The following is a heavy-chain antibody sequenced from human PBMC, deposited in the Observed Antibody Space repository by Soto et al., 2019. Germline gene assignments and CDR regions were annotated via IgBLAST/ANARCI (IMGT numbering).Heavy chain of an antibody. Sequence: SVKVSCKASGGTFSSYTISWVRQAPGQGLEWMGRIIPILGIANYAQKFQGRVTITADKSTSTAYMELSSLRSEDTAVYYCAKIGIAAAARTNNNWFDPWGQGTLVTVSS. CDR2: IIPILGIA. J-gene: IGHJ5*02. D-gene: IGHD6-13*01. CDR3: AKIGIAAAARTNNNWFDP. V-gene: IGHV1-69*02. CDR1: GGTFSSYT.